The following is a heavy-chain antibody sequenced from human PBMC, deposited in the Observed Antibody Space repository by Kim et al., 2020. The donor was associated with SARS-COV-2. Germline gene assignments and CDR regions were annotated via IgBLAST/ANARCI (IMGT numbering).Heavy chain of an antibody. J-gene: IGHJ4*02. Sequence: ASVKVSCKASGYTFTGYYMHWVRQAPGQGLEWMGWINPNSGGTNYAQKFQGRVTMTRDTSISTAYMELSRLRSDDTAVYYCARGSPGIAVAGLLDYWGQGTLVTVSS. D-gene: IGHD6-19*01. V-gene: IGHV1-2*02. CDR2: INPNSGGT. CDR3: ARGSPGIAVAGLLDY. CDR1: GYTFTGYY.